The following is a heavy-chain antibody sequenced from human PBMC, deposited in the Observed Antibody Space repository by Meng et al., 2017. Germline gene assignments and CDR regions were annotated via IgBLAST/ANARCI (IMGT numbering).Heavy chain of an antibody. V-gene: IGHV4-34*01. D-gene: IGHD5-18*01. CDR3: AERGYSYVNWFDP. Sequence: QGQLQMWSAGLLKPSETLSLPCAVYGGSHSGYDWSWTRQPPGKVLEWMGEINHSRSTSYTPSLKSRVTIAVDTSKNQFSLKLSSVTAADTAVYYCAERGYSYVNWFDPWGQGTLVTVSS. CDR2: INHSRST. CDR1: GGSHSGYD. J-gene: IGHJ5*02.